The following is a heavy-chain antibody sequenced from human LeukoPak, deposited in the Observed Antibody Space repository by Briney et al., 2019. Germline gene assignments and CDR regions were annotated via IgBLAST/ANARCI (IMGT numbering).Heavy chain of an antibody. D-gene: IGHD1-1*01. CDR3: ARAVRGTTGKYYYYMDV. V-gene: IGHV4-61*05. Sequence: PSETLSLTCTVSGGSISSSSYYWGWIRQPPGKGLEWIGYIYYSGSTNYNPSLKSRVAISVDTSENQFSLKLSSVTAADTAVYYCARAVRGTTGKYYYYMDVWGKGTTVTVSS. J-gene: IGHJ6*03. CDR1: GGSISSSSYY. CDR2: IYYSGST.